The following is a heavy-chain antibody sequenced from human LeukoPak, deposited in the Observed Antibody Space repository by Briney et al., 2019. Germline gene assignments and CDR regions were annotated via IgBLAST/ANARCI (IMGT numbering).Heavy chain of an antibody. Sequence: PGGSLRLSCAASGFTFSSYAMHWVRQAPGKGLEWVAVISYDGSNKYYADSVKGRFTIPRDNSKNTLYLQMNSLRAEDTAVYYCAREVGATEAFDIWGQGTMVTVSS. D-gene: IGHD1-26*01. CDR1: GFTFSSYA. CDR2: ISYDGSNK. CDR3: AREVGATEAFDI. J-gene: IGHJ3*02. V-gene: IGHV3-30-3*01.